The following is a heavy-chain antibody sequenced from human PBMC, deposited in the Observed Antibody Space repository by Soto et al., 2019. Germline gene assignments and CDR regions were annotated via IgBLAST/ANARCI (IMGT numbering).Heavy chain of an antibody. CDR1: GFTFSSYW. V-gene: IGHV3-7*01. Sequence: GGSLRLSCAASGFTFSSYWMSWVRQAPGKGLEWVANIKQDGSEKYYVDSVKGRFTISRDNAKNSLYLQMNSLRAEDTAVYYCARHASYDYIWGSYRSYYFDYWGQGTLVTVSS. D-gene: IGHD3-16*02. J-gene: IGHJ4*02. CDR3: ARHASYDYIWGSYRSYYFDY. CDR2: IKQDGSEK.